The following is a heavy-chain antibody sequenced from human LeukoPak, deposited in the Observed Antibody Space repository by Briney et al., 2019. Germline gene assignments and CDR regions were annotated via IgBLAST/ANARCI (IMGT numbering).Heavy chain of an antibody. CDR1: GGSISSGGYY. J-gene: IGHJ4*02. Sequence: PSETLFLTCTVSGGSISSGGYYWSWIRQPPGKGLEWIGYIYHSGSTYYNPSLKSRVTISVDRSKNQFSLKLSSVTAADTAVYYCARGVYGDPTTGYFDYWGQGTLVTVSS. V-gene: IGHV4-30-2*01. D-gene: IGHD4-17*01. CDR3: ARGVYGDPTTGYFDY. CDR2: IYHSGST.